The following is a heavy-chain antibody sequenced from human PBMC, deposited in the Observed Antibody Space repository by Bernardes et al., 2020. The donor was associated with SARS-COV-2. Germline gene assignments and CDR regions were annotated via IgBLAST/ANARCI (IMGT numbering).Heavy chain of an antibody. V-gene: IGHV1-24*01. CDR3: ATSDHYYDGTDWFDY. CDR2: FDPEDGET. D-gene: IGHD3-22*01. CDR1: GYTLTALS. Sequence: ASVKVSCKVSGYTLTALSMHWVRQAPGKGLEWMGGFDPEDGETIYAQKFQGRVTMTEDTSTDTAYMELSSLRSEDTAVYYCATSDHYYDGTDWFDYWGQGNLVTVSS. J-gene: IGHJ4*02.